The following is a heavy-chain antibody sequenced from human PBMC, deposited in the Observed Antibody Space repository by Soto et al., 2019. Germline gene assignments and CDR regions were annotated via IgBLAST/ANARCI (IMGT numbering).Heavy chain of an antibody. D-gene: IGHD5-12*01. CDR3: ARYMGLSF. V-gene: IGHV3-23*01. CDR1: GFSFISHV. Sequence: EVQLLESGGDLVQPGGSLRLSCVASGFSFISHVLTWVRQAPGKGLEWVSAMSGDGRNILYADSVKGRFTISRHNSKDTLYLQMSSLIAADTDVYYCARYMGLSFWGQGTLVTVSS. CDR2: MSGDGRNI. J-gene: IGHJ4*02.